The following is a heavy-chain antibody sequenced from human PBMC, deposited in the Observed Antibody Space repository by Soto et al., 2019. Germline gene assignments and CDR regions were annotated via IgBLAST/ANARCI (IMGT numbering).Heavy chain of an antibody. J-gene: IGHJ2*01. Sequence: EVQLLESGGGLVQPGGSLRLSCAASGFTLSSYAMSWVRQAPGKGLQWVSIISGRGGSTYYADSVKGRFTISRDSSKNTVHLQMNSLRVEDTAVYYCAKDSDYRDRIFWYFDLWGRGTLVTVSS. D-gene: IGHD2-15*01. V-gene: IGHV3-23*01. CDR2: ISGRGGST. CDR3: AKDSDYRDRIFWYFDL. CDR1: GFTLSSYA.